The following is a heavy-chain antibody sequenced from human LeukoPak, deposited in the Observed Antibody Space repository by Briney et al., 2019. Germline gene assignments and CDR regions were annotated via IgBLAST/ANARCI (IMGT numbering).Heavy chain of an antibody. CDR3: ARGEIVVAPGALDI. CDR1: GVTVDSNS. Sequence: GGSLRLSCAASGVTVDSNSMSWVRQAPGKGLEWVSVIYSGGSTYHADSVKGRFTISRDNSKNTLYLQMNSLRAEDTAVYYCARGEIVVAPGALDIWGQGTMVTVSS. CDR2: IYSGGST. J-gene: IGHJ3*02. D-gene: IGHD2-21*01. V-gene: IGHV3-53*01.